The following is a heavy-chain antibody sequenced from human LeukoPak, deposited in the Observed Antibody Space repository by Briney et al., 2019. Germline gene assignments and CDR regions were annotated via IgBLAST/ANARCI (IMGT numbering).Heavy chain of an antibody. J-gene: IGHJ3*02. V-gene: IGHV3-48*01. Sequence: RGSLRPSCAATGFTFSLYSLNWVPQAHGLRRGWVSSIIGSTTINHTNSVKGRSTISRDNAKNSLYLQMDSLRAEDTAAYYCARGVGAFEIWGQGTMVTVSS. CDR3: ARGVGAFEI. CDR2: IIGSTTI. CDR1: GFTFSLYS.